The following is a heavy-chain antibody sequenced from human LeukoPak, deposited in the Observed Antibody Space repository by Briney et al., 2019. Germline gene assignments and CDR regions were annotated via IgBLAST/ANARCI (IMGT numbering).Heavy chain of an antibody. V-gene: IGHV1-2*06. CDR1: EYTFTAFY. D-gene: IGHD4-17*01. CDR3: ARQTNCGDYPDY. CDR2: VNPNSGAT. Sequence: ASVKVSCRASEYTFTAFYMHWVRQAPGQGLEWMGRVNPNSGATNYAQKFQGRVTMTRDTSISTAYLELSRLRSDDTAVYYCARQTNCGDYPDYWGQGTLVTVSS. J-gene: IGHJ4*02.